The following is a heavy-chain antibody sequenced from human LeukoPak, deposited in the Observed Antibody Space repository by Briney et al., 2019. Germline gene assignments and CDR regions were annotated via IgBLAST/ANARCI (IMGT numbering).Heavy chain of an antibody. D-gene: IGHD1-26*01. CDR1: GYTFTSYA. V-gene: IGHV1-3*01. CDR2: INAGNGNT. CDR3: ARGPRVVSGSYYHY. Sequence: ASVKVSCKASGYTFTSYAMHWVRQSPGQRLEWMGWINAGNGNTKYSQKFQGRVTITRDTSASTAYMELSSLRSDDTAVYYCARGPRVVSGSYYHYWGQGTLVTVSS. J-gene: IGHJ4*02.